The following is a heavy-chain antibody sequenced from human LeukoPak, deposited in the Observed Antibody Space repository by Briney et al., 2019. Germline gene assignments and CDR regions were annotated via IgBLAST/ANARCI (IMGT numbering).Heavy chain of an antibody. CDR1: GYTFTSYG. J-gene: IGHJ4*02. CDR2: MSAYNGNT. V-gene: IGHV1-18*01. CDR3: ARGPGDTIFGVAPDDY. Sequence: ASVKVSCKASGYTFTSYGISWVRQAPGQGLEWMGWMSAYNGNTNYAQKLQGRVTMTTDTSTSTAYMELRSLRSDDTAVYYCARGPGDTIFGVAPDDYWGQGPLVTVSS. D-gene: IGHD3-3*01.